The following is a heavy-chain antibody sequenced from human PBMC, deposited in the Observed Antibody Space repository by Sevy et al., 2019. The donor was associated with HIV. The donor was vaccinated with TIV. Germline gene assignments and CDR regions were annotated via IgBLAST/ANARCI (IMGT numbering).Heavy chain of an antibody. CDR2: INPNSGGT. CDR1: GYTFTGYY. CDR3: AREILRGGIAAAGTEYFQH. Sequence: ASVKVSCKASGYTFTGYYMHWVRQAPGQGLEWMGWINPNSGGTNFAQKFQGRVTMTRETSISTAYMELSRLGSDDTAVYYCAREILRGGIAAAGTEYFQHWGQGTLVTVSS. D-gene: IGHD6-13*01. V-gene: IGHV1-2*02. J-gene: IGHJ1*01.